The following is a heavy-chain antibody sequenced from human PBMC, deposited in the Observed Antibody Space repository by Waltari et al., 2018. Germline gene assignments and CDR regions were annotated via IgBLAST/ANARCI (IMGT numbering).Heavy chain of an antibody. V-gene: IGHV4-59*08. J-gene: IGHJ4*02. CDR2: IAYSGST. D-gene: IGHD3-22*01. Sequence: QVQLQASGPGMVKPSETLSLTCTVSGASIRSDYCSWIRQPPGKGLEWIGYIAYSGSTNYNPSRNSRVTISADTSKNEFSVKLSSVTAADTAVYYCARRKISSGYYYDDYWGQGILVTVSS. CDR1: GASIRSDY. CDR3: ARRKISSGYYYDDY.